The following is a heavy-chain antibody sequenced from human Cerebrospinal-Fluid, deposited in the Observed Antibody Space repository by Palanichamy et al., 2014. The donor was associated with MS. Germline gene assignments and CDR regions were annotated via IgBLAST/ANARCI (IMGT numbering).Heavy chain of an antibody. CDR1: GYTITDYY. J-gene: IGHJ3*02. Sequence: EVQLVQSGAEVKKPGATVKISCKVSGYTITDYYMHWVQQAPGKGLEWMGLIDPKDGETIYAEKFQGRVTMTADTSTDTFQMELSSLRSEDTAVYYCATVRAIVLNGFDIWSQGTMVTVST. V-gene: IGHV1-69-2*01. D-gene: IGHD2-8*01. CDR2: IDPKDGET. CDR3: ATVRAIVLNGFDI.